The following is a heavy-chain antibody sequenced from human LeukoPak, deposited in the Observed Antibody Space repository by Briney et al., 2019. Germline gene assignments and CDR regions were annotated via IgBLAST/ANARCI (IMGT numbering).Heavy chain of an antibody. D-gene: IGHD1-26*01. J-gene: IGHJ6*02. CDR1: GGSISSYY. CDR3: ARDLSGGSYYDYYYGMDV. Sequence: SETLSLSCTVSGGSISSYYWSWSRQPPGRGLEWIGYIYYSGSTNYNPSLKSRVTISVDTSKNQFSLKLSSVTAADTAVYYCARDLSGGSYYDYYYGMDVWGQGTTVTVSS. V-gene: IGHV4-59*01. CDR2: IYYSGST.